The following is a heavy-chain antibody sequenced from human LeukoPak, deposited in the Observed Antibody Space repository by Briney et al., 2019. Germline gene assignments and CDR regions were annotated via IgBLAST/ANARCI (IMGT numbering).Heavy chain of an antibody. Sequence: SVKVSCKASGNTFSRYAISWVRQAPGEGLEWMGGIIPIFHRTNYARRFQGRLSLTTDESATTAFMELSSLRSEDTAVYHCARSKLGHGTEYDALGLWGQGTMVTVSS. V-gene: IGHV1-69*05. D-gene: IGHD1-7*01. CDR1: GNTFSRYA. CDR3: ARSKLGHGTEYDALGL. J-gene: IGHJ3*01. CDR2: IIPIFHRT.